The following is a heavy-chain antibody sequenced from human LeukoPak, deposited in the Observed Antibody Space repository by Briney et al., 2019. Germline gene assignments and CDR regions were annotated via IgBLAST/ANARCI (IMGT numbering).Heavy chain of an antibody. D-gene: IGHD2-2*01. CDR3: ARDLGYCGTTNCSRNWFDP. CDR2: TSPYNNN. J-gene: IGHJ5*02. Sequence: ASVKVSCKASGGTFSSYAISWVRQAPGQGLEWVGWTSPYNNNYAQKFQGRVIMTTDTSTSTAFMELRSLGSDDTAVYFCARDLGYCGTTNCSRNWFDPWGQGTLVTVSS. CDR1: GGTFSSYA. V-gene: IGHV1-18*01.